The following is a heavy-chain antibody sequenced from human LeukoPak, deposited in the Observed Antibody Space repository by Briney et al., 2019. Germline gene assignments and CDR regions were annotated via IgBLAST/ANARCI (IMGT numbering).Heavy chain of an antibody. CDR1: GFTFSSYA. CDR3: AKDPDIVVVPATIGLDY. Sequence: GGSLRLSCAASGFTFSSYAMSWVRQAPGKGLEWVSAISGSGGSTYYADSVKGRFTISRDNSKNTLYLQMNSLRAEDTAVYYCAKDPDIVVVPATIGLDYWGQGTLVTVSS. CDR2: ISGSGGST. J-gene: IGHJ4*02. V-gene: IGHV3-23*01. D-gene: IGHD2-2*02.